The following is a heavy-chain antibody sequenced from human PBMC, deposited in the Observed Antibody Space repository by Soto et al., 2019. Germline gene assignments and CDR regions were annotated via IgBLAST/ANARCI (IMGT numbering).Heavy chain of an antibody. CDR3: ARGYFRFVY. D-gene: IGHD3-9*01. Sequence: PSETLSLTCAVYGGSFSGYYWSWTRQPPGKGLEWIGEINHSGSTNYNPSLKSRVTISVDTSKNQFSLKLSSVTAADTAVYYCARGYFRFVYWGQGTLVTVSS. J-gene: IGHJ4*02. CDR1: GGSFSGYY. V-gene: IGHV4-34*01. CDR2: INHSGST.